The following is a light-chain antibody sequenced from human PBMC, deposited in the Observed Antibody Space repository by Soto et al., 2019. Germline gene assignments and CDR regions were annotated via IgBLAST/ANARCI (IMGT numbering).Light chain of an antibody. J-gene: IGKJ1*01. CDR1: QSVKSNY. Sequence: EIVLTQSPGTLSLSPGERATLSCRASQSVKSNYLAWYQQKTGQAPRLLIYNSSTRATGIPDRFSGSGSGTDFTLTISRLEPEDVALYYCQQYRDLPQTFGQGTKVEI. CDR2: NSS. V-gene: IGKV3-20*01. CDR3: QQYRDLPQT.